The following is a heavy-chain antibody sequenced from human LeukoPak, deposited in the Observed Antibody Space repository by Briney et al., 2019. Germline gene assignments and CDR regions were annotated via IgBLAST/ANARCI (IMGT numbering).Heavy chain of an antibody. V-gene: IGHV4-59*11. Sequence: PSETLSLTCTVSGGSISSHYWSWIRQSPGKGLEWIGYIYYSGSTNYNPSLKGRVTISVDTSKNQFSLKLSSCARGEMATIEDAFDIWGQGTMVTVSS. CDR2: IYYSGST. CDR3: AFDI. CDR1: GGSISSHY. D-gene: IGHD5-24*01. J-gene: IGHJ3*02.